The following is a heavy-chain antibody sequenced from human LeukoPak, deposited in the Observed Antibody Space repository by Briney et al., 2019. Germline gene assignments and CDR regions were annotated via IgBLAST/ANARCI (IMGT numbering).Heavy chain of an antibody. Sequence: SETLSPTCAVYGGSFNYYWSWIRQPPGKGLEWIGEINDRGTTKYNPSLKSRVSISVDTSKNQFSLKLSSVTAADTAIYYCAKSLYCGDDCFWGPGTMVTVSS. CDR1: GGSFNYY. D-gene: IGHD2-21*02. CDR3: AKSLYCGDDCF. CDR2: INDRGTT. V-gene: IGHV4-34*01. J-gene: IGHJ3*01.